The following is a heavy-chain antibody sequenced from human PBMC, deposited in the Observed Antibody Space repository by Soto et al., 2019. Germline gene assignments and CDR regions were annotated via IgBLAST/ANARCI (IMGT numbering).Heavy chain of an antibody. Sequence: VHLLVSGGGSVQPGGSLRLSCAASGFSFSNYAMSWVRQAPGTGLEWVSAIDSGGGSTYYAASVKGRFSSSRDNSMNTLYLQMNSLRAEDTAIYYCTKEHSNYPDNWFDPWGQGTLVTISS. V-gene: IGHV3-23*01. D-gene: IGHD4-4*01. CDR3: TKEHSNYPDNWFDP. J-gene: IGHJ5*02. CDR1: GFSFSNYA. CDR2: IDSGGGST.